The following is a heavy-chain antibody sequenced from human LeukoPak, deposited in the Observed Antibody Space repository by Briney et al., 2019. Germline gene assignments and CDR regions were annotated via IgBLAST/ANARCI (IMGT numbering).Heavy chain of an antibody. CDR1: GGTFSSYA. Sequence: SVKVSCKASGGTFSSYAISWARQAPGQGLEWMGGIIPIFGTANYAQKFQGRVTITADESTSTAYMELSSLRSEDTAVYYCARPATLYSSALATFDYWGQGTLVTVSS. D-gene: IGHD6-19*01. V-gene: IGHV1-69*01. J-gene: IGHJ4*02. CDR2: IIPIFGTA. CDR3: ARPATLYSSALATFDY.